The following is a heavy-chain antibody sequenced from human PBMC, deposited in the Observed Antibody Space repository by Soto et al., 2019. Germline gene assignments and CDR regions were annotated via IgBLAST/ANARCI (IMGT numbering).Heavy chain of an antibody. CDR3: ARDENGGNFDH. CDR1: GGSFSGYY. Sequence: SETLSLTCAVYGGSFSGYYWSWIRQPPGKGLEWIGEINHSGSTNYNPSLKSRVTISVDTSKNQFSLKLSSVTAADTAVYYCARDENGGNFDHWGQGTLVTVSS. CDR2: INHSGST. D-gene: IGHD2-15*01. J-gene: IGHJ4*02. V-gene: IGHV4-34*01.